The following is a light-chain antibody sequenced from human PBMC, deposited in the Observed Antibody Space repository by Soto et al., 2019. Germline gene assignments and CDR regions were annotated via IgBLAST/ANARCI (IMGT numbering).Light chain of an antibody. Sequence: QSVLTQPPSESGTPGQRVTISCSGSSSNIGSNGVNWYQQLPGTAPKLLIYTDSQRPSGVPDRFSGSKSGTSASLAISGLQSEEEADYYCAAWDDSLNGRLFGGGTKLTVL. CDR3: AAWDDSLNGRL. V-gene: IGLV1-44*01. CDR2: TDS. CDR1: SSNIGSNG. J-gene: IGLJ3*02.